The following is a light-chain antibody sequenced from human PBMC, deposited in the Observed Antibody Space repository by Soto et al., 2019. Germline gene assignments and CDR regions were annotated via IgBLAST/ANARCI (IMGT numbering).Light chain of an antibody. CDR1: SSNFGRNT. CDR2: SDN. V-gene: IGLV1-44*01. J-gene: IGLJ1*01. Sequence: QSVLTQPPSASGTPGQRVTISCSGSSSNFGRNTVNWYQHLPVKAPKLLIYSDNQRPARVPYRLSGSKYATSASLEISGLQSPGEADYSYAARDHSLNGYVF. CDR3: AARDHSLNGYV.